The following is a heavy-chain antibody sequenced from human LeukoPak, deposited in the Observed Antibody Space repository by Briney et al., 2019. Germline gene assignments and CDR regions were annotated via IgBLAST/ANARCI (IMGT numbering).Heavy chain of an antibody. CDR1: GFTFSSYW. CDR2: INSDGSRI. J-gene: IGHJ3*02. CDR3: ARDGGSYYGDAFDI. D-gene: IGHD1-26*01. V-gene: IGHV3-74*01. Sequence: GGSLRLSCAASGFTFSSYWMHWVRQALGKGLVWVSRINSDGSRINYADSVKGRFTISRDNAKNTLYLQMNSLRAEDTAVYYCARDGGSYYGDAFDIWGQGTMVTVSS.